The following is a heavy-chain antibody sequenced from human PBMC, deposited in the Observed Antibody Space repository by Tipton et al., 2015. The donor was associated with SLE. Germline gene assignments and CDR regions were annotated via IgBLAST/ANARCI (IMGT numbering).Heavy chain of an antibody. V-gene: IGHV4-39*07. CDR1: NGSISSYY. Sequence: TLSLTCTVSNGSISSYYWGWIRQPPGKGLEWIGSIFYTGSTYYNPSLKSRVSFSIDTSKHQFSLKLNSVTAADTAVYYCARRHYSGPFDSWGQGTLVTVSS. J-gene: IGHJ4*02. CDR2: IFYTGST. CDR3: ARRHYSGPFDS. D-gene: IGHD5-12*01.